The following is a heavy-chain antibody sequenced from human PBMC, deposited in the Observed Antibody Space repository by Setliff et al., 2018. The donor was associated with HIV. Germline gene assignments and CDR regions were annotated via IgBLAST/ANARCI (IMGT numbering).Heavy chain of an antibody. Sequence: PGGSLRLSCAASGFTFSTYGMQWVRQAPGKGLEWVAFIRYDGSNQYYADSVKGRFTISRDNSKNTLYLQMTSLRAEDTAVYYCANCGGVTCYSASWYFDYWGQGTLVTVSS. D-gene: IGHD2-15*01. CDR1: GFTFSTYG. V-gene: IGHV3-30*02. CDR2: IRYDGSNQ. J-gene: IGHJ4*02. CDR3: ANCGGVTCYSASWYFDY.